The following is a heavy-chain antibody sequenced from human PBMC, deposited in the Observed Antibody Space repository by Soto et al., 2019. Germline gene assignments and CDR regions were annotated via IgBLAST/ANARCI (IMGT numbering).Heavy chain of an antibody. Sequence: SVKVSCKASGFAFNRSAVQWVRQARGQRLEWIGWIVVGSGNTIYAQKFQERVTITRDMSTSAAYMELSSLRSDDTAVYYCAAATVGYYYGMDVWGQGTTVTVSS. CDR2: IVVGSGNT. J-gene: IGHJ6*02. CDR3: AAATVGYYYGMDV. V-gene: IGHV1-58*01. CDR1: GFAFNRSA. D-gene: IGHD1-26*01.